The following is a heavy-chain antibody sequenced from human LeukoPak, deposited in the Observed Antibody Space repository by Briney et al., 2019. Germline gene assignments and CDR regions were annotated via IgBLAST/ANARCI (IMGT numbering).Heavy chain of an antibody. CDR1: GYSISSGYY. V-gene: IGHV4-38-2*02. D-gene: IGHD3-3*02. CDR3: MRDLSN. CDR2: IYHSGST. Sequence: SETLSLTCAVSGYSISSGYYWGWVRQPPGEGLEWIGNIYHSGSTSYNPSLKSRVTISLDTSNKHFSLKLNSVIAADTAVYYCMRDLSNWGQGTLVTVSS. J-gene: IGHJ4*02.